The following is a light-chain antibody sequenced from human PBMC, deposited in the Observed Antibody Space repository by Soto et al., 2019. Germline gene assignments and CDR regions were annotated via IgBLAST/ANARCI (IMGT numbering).Light chain of an antibody. Sequence: EIVLTQSPGTLPLSPGERATVSCRAIQSVSNNYLAWYQQKPGQAPRLLIYGASNRATGIPDRFSGSGSGTDFTLTISRLEPEDFAVYYCQQRSNWPPITFGQGTRLEIK. CDR1: QSVSNNY. J-gene: IGKJ5*01. V-gene: IGKV3D-20*02. CDR2: GAS. CDR3: QQRSNWPPIT.